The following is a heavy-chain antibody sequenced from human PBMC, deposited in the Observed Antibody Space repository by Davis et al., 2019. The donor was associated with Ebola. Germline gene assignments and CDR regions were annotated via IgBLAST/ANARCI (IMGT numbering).Heavy chain of an antibody. CDR1: GASISSYY. V-gene: IGHV4-59*08. Sequence: SETLSLTCSVSGASISSYYWSWIRQPPGKGLEWIGYIYYSGSTNYNPSLKSRVTISVDTSKHQFSLKLSSVTAADTAMYYCARRGTSSWYAGWFDPWGQGTLITVSS. CDR2: IYYSGST. J-gene: IGHJ5*02. D-gene: IGHD6-13*01. CDR3: ARRGTSSWYAGWFDP.